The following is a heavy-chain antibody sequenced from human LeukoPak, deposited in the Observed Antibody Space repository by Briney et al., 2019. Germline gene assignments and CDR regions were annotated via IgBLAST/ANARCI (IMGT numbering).Heavy chain of an antibody. Sequence: GGSLRLSCAASGFTFDAYAMHWVRQAAGKCLGWVSGISVISRSIGYADSVKGRFTISSANARNSLYLQMNSLRARACALYYCAEDIWVGAIHDAFDIWGQGTMVTVSS. CDR2: ISVISRSI. J-gene: IGHJ3*02. V-gene: IGHV3-9*01. CDR3: AEDIWVGAIHDAFDI. D-gene: IGHD1-26*01. CDR1: GFTFDAYA.